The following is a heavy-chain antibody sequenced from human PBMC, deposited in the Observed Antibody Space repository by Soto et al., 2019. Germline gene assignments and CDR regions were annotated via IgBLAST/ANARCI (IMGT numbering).Heavy chain of an antibody. CDR2: IVVGRGNT. CDR1: WITFTSSA. Sequence: GSAGKVSCEASWITFTSSAVQWGRQARGQRLEWIGWIVVGRGNTNYAQKFQERVTITRDMSTSQAYMEMGSSRSEDTAVYYCAAGYPHCSSTSCYNWAEEAAVGTRWNSYAMVVPGHGITVTVFS. CDR3: AAGYPHCSSTSCYNWAEEAAVGTRWNSYAMVV. D-gene: IGHD2-2*02. J-gene: IGHJ6*02. V-gene: IGHV1-58*01.